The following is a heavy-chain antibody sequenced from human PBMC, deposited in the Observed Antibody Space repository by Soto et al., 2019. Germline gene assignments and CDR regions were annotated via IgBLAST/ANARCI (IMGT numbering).Heavy chain of an antibody. Sequence: TLSLTCTVSGGSISSYYWSWIRQPAGKGLEWIGRIYTSGSTNYNPSLKSRVTMSVDTSKNQFSLKLSSVTAADTAVYYCAREGAAAGYYYYYGMDVWGQGTTVTVSS. D-gene: IGHD6-13*01. CDR3: AREGAAAGYYYYYGMDV. CDR1: GGSISSYY. CDR2: IYTSGST. J-gene: IGHJ6*02. V-gene: IGHV4-4*07.